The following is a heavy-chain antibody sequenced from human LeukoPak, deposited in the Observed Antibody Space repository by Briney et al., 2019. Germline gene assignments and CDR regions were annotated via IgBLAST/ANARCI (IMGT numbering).Heavy chain of an antibody. Sequence: ASVKVSCKASGYTFTGYYIHWVRQAPGQGLEWMGWINPNSGGTNYAQKFQGRVTMTRDTSISTAYMELSRLRSDDTAVYYCARDVAAAGTGGYWGQGTLVTVSS. CDR3: ARDVAAAGTGGY. D-gene: IGHD6-13*01. CDR1: GYTFTGYY. CDR2: INPNSGGT. V-gene: IGHV1-2*02. J-gene: IGHJ4*02.